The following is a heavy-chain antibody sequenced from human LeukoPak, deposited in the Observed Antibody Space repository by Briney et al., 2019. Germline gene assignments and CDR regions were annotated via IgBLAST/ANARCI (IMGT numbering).Heavy chain of an antibody. D-gene: IGHD4-17*01. CDR3: AKSQGYGDYVLSRFSGMDV. CDR2: IYYSGST. CDR1: GGSISSGGYY. Sequence: SETLSLTCTVSGGSISSGGYYWSWIRQRPGKGLEWIGYIYYSGSTYYNPSLKSRVTISVDTSKNQFSLKLSSVTAADTAVYYCAKSQGYGDYVLSRFSGMDVWGQGTTVTVSS. V-gene: IGHV4-31*03. J-gene: IGHJ6*02.